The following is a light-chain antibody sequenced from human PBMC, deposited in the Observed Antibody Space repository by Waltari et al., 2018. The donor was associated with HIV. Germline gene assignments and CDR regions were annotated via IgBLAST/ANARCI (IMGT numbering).Light chain of an antibody. CDR2: ENV. J-gene: IGLJ2*01. Sequence: QSMLTQPPSVSATSGQRVTISCSGSSSNIANNHPSWYQLVPGTGPRLIIYENVKRPSDNPDRFSASKSGTSGTLVISDLPAGDEADYFCATWDSALSGVLFGGGTSVIVL. CDR3: ATWDSALSGVL. CDR1: SSNIANNH. V-gene: IGLV1-51*01.